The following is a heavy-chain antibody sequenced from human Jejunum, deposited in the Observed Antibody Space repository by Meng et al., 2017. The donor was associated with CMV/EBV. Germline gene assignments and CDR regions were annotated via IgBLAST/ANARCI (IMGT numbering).Heavy chain of an antibody. Sequence: GYTFTGYYIHWVRQAPGQGLEWMGWINPNSGGTKYAQKFQGRVTMTRDTSISTAYMEVSRLRSDDTAVYYCTRELTRASGNWFDPWGQGSLGTVSS. CDR3: TRELTRASGNWFDP. CDR2: INPNSGGT. D-gene: IGHD3-10*01. CDR1: GYTFTGYY. V-gene: IGHV1-2*02. J-gene: IGHJ5*02.